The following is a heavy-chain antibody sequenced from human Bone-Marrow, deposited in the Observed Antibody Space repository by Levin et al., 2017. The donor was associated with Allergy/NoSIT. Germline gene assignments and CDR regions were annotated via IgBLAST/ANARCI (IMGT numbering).Heavy chain of an antibody. J-gene: IGHJ4*02. Sequence: PGASLPLSFSSFCFTFNNYWMRWVRQTPGKGLESVANIKNDGSETYSVDSVKGRFTISRDNAKNSLHLQMNSLRAEDTAVYYCATAVRGIPFDYWGQGTLVTVSS. V-gene: IGHV3-7*01. CDR3: ATAVRGIPFDY. D-gene: IGHD2-21*01. CDR1: CFTFNNYW. CDR2: IKNDGSET.